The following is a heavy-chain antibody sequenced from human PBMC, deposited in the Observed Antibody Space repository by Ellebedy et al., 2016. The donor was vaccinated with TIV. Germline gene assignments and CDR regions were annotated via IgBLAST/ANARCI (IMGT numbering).Heavy chain of an antibody. CDR1: GFTFSGYW. J-gene: IGHJ6*02. D-gene: IGHD5-18*01. CDR3: ARRGYSYGYFYYGMDV. CDR2: INSDGSST. V-gene: IGHV3-74*01. Sequence: GGSLRLXXAASGFTFSGYWMHWVRQAPGKGRVWVSRINSDGSSTSYADSVKGRFTISRDNAKNTLYLQMNSLRAEDTAVYYCARRGYSYGYFYYGMDVWGQGTTVTVSS.